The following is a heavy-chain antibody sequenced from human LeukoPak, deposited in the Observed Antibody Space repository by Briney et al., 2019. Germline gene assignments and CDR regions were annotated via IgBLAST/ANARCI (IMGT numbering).Heavy chain of an antibody. CDR2: IYPGDSDT. V-gene: IGHV5-51*01. CDR3: ARRALSYGDYAWFDP. J-gene: IGHJ5*02. D-gene: IGHD4-17*01. Sequence: GESLKISCKGSGYSFTSYWIGWVRQMPGKGLEWMGTIYPGDSDTRYSPSFQGQVTISADKSISTAYLQWSSLKASDTAMYYCARRALSYGDYAWFDPWGQGTLVTVSS. CDR1: GYSFTSYW.